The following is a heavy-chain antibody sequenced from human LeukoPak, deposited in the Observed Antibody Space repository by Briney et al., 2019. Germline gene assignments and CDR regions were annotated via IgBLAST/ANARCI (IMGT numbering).Heavy chain of an antibody. D-gene: IGHD6-13*01. J-gene: IGHJ6*02. V-gene: IGHV1-46*01. Sequence: ASVKVSCKASGYTFTSYYVHWVRQAPGQGLEWTGIINPSGGSTSYAQKFQGRVTMTRDTSTTTAYMELRSLRSDDTAVYYCARDSSSWSAGYYYYAMDVWGQGTTVTVSS. CDR2: INPSGGST. CDR1: GYTFTSYY. CDR3: ARDSSSWSAGYYYYAMDV.